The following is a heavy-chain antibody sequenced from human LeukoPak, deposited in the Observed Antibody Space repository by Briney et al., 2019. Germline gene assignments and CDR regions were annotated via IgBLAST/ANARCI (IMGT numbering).Heavy chain of an antibody. CDR3: ARFADGDYWFDP. J-gene: IGHJ5*02. D-gene: IGHD4-17*01. CDR1: GXPIXNXX. V-gene: IGHV4-59*01. CDR2: IXYXGSX. Sequence: SETLSLTCTVSGXPIXNXXXXXXXXPPXXXXXWXGYIXYXGSXXYXXSLQSRVTISVDTSKNQFSLKLSSVTAADTAVXYXARFADGDYWFDPWGQGTRVTVSS.